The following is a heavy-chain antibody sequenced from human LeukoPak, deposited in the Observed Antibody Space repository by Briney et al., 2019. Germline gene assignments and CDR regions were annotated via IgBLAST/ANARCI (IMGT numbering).Heavy chain of an antibody. CDR3: ARDTTHSSGYYSPELDY. D-gene: IGHD3-22*01. J-gene: IGHJ4*02. CDR1: GFTFSSYS. V-gene: IGHV3-21*05. CDR2: ISSSSSYI. Sequence: GGSLRLSCAASGFTFSSYSMNWVRQAPGKGLEWVSYISSSSSYIYYADSVKGRFTISRDNAKNSLYLQMNSLRAEDTAVYYCARDTTHSSGYYSPELDYWGQGTLVTVSS.